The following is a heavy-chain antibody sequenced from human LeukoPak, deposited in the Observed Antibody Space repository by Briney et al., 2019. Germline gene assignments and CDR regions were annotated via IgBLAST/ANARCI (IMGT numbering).Heavy chain of an antibody. V-gene: IGHV3-53*01. CDR2: IYRGVHT. CDR3: ARDQSQSGYATCFDP. J-gene: IGHJ5*02. D-gene: IGHD5-12*01. CDR1: GFNVSSYF. Sequence: GESLRLSCAASGFNVSSYFMSWVRQAPGKGLEWVSVIYRGVHTYYADSVKGRFTISRDNSKNTLYLQMNSLRAEDTAVYYCARDQSQSGYATCFDPWGQGTLVTVSS.